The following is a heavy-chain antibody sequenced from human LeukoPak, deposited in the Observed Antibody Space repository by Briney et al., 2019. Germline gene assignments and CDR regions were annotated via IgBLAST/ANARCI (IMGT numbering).Heavy chain of an antibody. CDR1: GGSFSGYY. CDR3: ARLPSTSWYPYYYYGMDV. V-gene: IGHV4-34*01. D-gene: IGHD6-13*01. CDR2: INHSGST. J-gene: IGHJ6*04. Sequence: SETLSLTCAVYGGSFSGYYWSWIRQPPGKGLEWIGEINHSGSTNYNPSLKSRVTISVDTSKNQFSLKLSSVTAAYTAVYYCARLPSTSWYPYYYYGMDVWGKGTTVTVSS.